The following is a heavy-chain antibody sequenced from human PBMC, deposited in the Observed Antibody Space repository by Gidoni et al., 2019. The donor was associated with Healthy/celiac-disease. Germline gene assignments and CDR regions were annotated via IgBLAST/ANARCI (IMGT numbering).Heavy chain of an antibody. CDR1: GFTFSRYS. Sequence: EVQLVESGGGLVQPGGSLRLSWAASGFTFSRYSMNWVRKAPGKGLEWVSYISSSSSTIYYADSVKGRFTISRDNAKNSLYLQMNSLRDEDTAVYYCARDYYSNYEAFGYWGQGTLVTVSS. J-gene: IGHJ4*02. D-gene: IGHD4-4*01. CDR2: ISSSSSTI. CDR3: ARDYYSNYEAFGY. V-gene: IGHV3-48*02.